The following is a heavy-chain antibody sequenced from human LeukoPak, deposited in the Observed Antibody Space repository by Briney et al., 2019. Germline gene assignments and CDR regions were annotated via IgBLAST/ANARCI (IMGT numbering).Heavy chain of an antibody. D-gene: IGHD7-27*01. J-gene: IGHJ3*01. CDR3: AKDGRLGIGPH. V-gene: IGHV3-30*18. CDR2: ISYDGSNK. CDR1: GFTFSSYG. Sequence: PGRSLRLSCAASGFTFSSYGMHWVRQAPGKGLEWVAVISYDGSNKYYADSVKGRFTISRDNSKNTLYLQMNSLRAEDTAVYYCAKDGRLGIGPHWGQGTMVTVSS.